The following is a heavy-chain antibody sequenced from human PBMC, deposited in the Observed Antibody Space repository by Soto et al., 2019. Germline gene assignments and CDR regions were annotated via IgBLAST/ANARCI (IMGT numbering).Heavy chain of an antibody. V-gene: IGHV4-34*01. CDR1: GGAFSGYY. D-gene: IGHD6-19*01. J-gene: IGHJ4*02. CDR3: ARVISRDGWTDC. CDR2: INDSGST. Sequence: SETLSLTCAVYGGAFSGYYWTWIRQPPGKGLEWIGEINDSGSTNYNPSLRSRVTISVDPSKNQFSLKLSSVTAADTAVYYCARVISRDGWTDCWGQGILVTVSS.